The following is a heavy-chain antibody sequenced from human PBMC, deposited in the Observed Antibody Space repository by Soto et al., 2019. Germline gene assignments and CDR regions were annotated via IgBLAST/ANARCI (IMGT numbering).Heavy chain of an antibody. V-gene: IGHV3-30-3*01. J-gene: IGHJ3*02. D-gene: IGHD2-15*01. CDR1: GFTFSSYA. CDR3: AREEGYCSGGSCYPDAFDI. CDR2: ISYDGGNK. Sequence: QVQLVESGGGVVQPGRSLRLSCAASGFTFSSYAMHWVRQAPGKGLEWVAVISYDGGNKYYADSVKGRFTISRDNSKNTLYLLMNSLRAEDTAVYYCAREEGYCSGGSCYPDAFDIWGQGTMVTVSS.